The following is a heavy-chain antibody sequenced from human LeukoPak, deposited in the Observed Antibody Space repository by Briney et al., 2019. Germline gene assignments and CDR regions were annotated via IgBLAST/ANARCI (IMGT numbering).Heavy chain of an antibody. J-gene: IGHJ4*02. CDR3: ARSAIAAAGSPIDY. V-gene: IGHV4-34*01. D-gene: IGHD6-13*01. Sequence: SETLSLTCAVYGGSFSGYYWSWIRQPPGEGLEWIGEINHSGSTNYNPSLKSRVTISVDTSKNQFSLKPSSVTAADTAVYYCARSAIAAAGSPIDYWGQGTLVTVSS. CDR2: INHSGST. CDR1: GGSFSGYY.